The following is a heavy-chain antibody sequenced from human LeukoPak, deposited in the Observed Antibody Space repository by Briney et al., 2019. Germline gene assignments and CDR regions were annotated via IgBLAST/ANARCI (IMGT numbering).Heavy chain of an antibody. Sequence: ASVKVSCKASGYTFTSYGINWVRQAPGQGLEWMGWINPNSGGTNYAQKFQGRVTMTRDTSISTSYMELSRLRSDDTAVYYCARDVGEYCSSVSCYASDYWGQGTLVTVSS. CDR2: INPNSGGT. CDR3: ARDVGEYCSSVSCYASDY. CDR1: GYTFTSYG. V-gene: IGHV1-2*02. J-gene: IGHJ4*02. D-gene: IGHD2-2*01.